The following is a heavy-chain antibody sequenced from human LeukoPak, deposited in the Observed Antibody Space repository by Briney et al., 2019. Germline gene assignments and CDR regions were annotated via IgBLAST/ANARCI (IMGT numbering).Heavy chain of an antibody. CDR1: GFTFSNHA. J-gene: IGHJ5*02. CDR3: AKDVWWSVS. V-gene: IGHV3-23*01. D-gene: IGHD2-8*02. Sequence: GGSLRLSCVASGFTFSNHAMTWVRQAPGKGLEWVSAISADAVDTFYAPSVKGRFTISRDNSKNTVYLQINSLRAEDTAIYCCAKDVWWSVSWGQGTLVTVSS. CDR2: ISADAVDT.